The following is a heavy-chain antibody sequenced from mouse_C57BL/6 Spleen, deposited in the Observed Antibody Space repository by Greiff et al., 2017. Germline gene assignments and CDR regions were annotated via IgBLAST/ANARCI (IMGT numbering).Heavy chain of an antibody. CDR1: GYSFTDYN. D-gene: IGHD1-1*01. Sequence: EVKLMESGPELVKPGASVKISCKASGYSFTDYNMNWVKQSNGKSLEWIGVINPNSGTTSYNQKFKGKATLTVDQSSSTAYMQLNSLTSEDSAVYYCARPYYYGSAWFAYWGQGTLVTVSA. CDR2: INPNSGTT. J-gene: IGHJ3*01. CDR3: ARPYYYGSAWFAY. V-gene: IGHV1-39*01.